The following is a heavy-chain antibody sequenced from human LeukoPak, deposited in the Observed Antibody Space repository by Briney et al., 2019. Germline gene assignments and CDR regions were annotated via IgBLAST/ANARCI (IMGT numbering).Heavy chain of an antibody. V-gene: IGHV4-39*01. Sequence: PSETLSLTCTVSGGSIISSDYHWGCVRHPPGRGLEWIGTIAYSGNTEYNPSLRSRVIICVDTSNTQFSLRLGSVTAADTAVYHCARHCCSGPAKRVFDIWGQGTMVTVSS. J-gene: IGHJ3*02. CDR1: GGSIISSDYH. CDR3: ARHCCSGPAKRVFDI. D-gene: IGHD2-15*01. CDR2: IAYSGNT.